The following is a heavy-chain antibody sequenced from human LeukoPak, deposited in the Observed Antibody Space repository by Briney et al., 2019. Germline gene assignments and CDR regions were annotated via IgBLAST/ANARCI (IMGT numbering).Heavy chain of an antibody. CDR3: AREPDYYDSRGDAFDI. Sequence: GGSLRLSCVASGFTFSSYGMSWVRQAPGKGLEWVSGISNTGGSAYYADSVKGRFTISRDSAKSTLNLQMNSLRAEDTAVYYCAREPDYYDSRGDAFDIWGQGTMVTVSS. CDR1: GFTFSSYG. J-gene: IGHJ3*02. V-gene: IGHV3-23*01. D-gene: IGHD3-22*01. CDR2: ISNTGGSA.